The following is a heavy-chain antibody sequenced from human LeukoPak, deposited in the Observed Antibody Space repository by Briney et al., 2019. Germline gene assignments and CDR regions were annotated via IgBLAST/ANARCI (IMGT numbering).Heavy chain of an antibody. V-gene: IGHV4-34*01. CDR1: GGSFSGYY. Sequence: SETLSLTCAVYGGSFSGYYWSWIRQPPRKGLEWIGEINHSGSTNYNPSLKSRVTISVETSKNQFSLKLSSVTAADTAVYYCARDGYSGYAKNFDYWGQGTLVTVSS. J-gene: IGHJ4*02. CDR2: INHSGST. CDR3: ARDGYSGYAKNFDY. D-gene: IGHD5-12*01.